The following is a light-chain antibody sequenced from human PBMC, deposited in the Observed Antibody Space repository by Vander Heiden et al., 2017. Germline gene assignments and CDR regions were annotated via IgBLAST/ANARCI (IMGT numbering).Light chain of an antibody. V-gene: IGLV1-40*03. Sequence: QSVVPQPPSVSGTLGQRATMSCTGTSPNIGAGYNVHWYLQLPGRAPTLLIYGNFNRASGVPDRFSASKSGASASLDISGVQPDDEADYYCQAYDSSLGAWVFGGGTKLTVL. CDR3: QAYDSSLGAWV. CDR2: GNF. J-gene: IGLJ3*02. CDR1: SPNIGAGYN.